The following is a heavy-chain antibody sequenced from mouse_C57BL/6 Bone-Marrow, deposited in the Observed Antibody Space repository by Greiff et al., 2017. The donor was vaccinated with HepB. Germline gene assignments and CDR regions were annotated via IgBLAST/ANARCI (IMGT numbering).Heavy chain of an antibody. CDR3: ARIYSNFAY. D-gene: IGHD2-5*01. CDR1: GYTFTDYY. V-gene: IGHV1-76*01. Sequence: VQLQQSGAELVRPGASVKLSCKASGYTFTDYYINWVKQRPGQGLEWIARIYPGSGNTYYNEKFKGKATLTAEKSSSTAYMQLSSLTSEDSAVYFCARIYSNFAYWGQGTLVTVSA. CDR2: IYPGSGNT. J-gene: IGHJ3*01.